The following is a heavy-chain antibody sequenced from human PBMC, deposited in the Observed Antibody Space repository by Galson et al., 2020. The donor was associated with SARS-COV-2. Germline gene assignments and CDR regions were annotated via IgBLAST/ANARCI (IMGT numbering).Heavy chain of an antibody. CDR3: ARDHRFGELFPVDY. J-gene: IGHJ4*02. CDR1: GFTFSSYG. D-gene: IGHD3-10*01. V-gene: IGHV3-33*01. Sequence: GGSLRLSCAASGFTFSSYGMHWVRQAPGKGLAWVVVIWYDGSNKYYADSVKGRFTISRENSKNTLYLQMNSLRDEDTAVYYCARDHRFGELFPVDYWGQGTLVTVSS. CDR2: IWYDGSNK.